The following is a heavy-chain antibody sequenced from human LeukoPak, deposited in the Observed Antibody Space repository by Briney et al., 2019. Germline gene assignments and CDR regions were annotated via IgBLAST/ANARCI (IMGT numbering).Heavy chain of an antibody. D-gene: IGHD2-15*01. V-gene: IGHV3-48*01. CDR1: EFTFSSYS. CDR3: AKDIQLTY. J-gene: IGHJ4*02. CDR2: ITNSGNSK. Sequence: GGSLRLSCAASEFTFSSYSMNWVRQAPGKGLEWVSYITNSGNSKSYADSVKGRFTISRDNTKNSLYLQMNGLRAEDTTVYYCAKDIQLTYWGQGALVTVSS.